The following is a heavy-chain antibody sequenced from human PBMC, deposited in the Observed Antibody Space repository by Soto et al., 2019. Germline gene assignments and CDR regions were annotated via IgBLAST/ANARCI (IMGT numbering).Heavy chain of an antibody. J-gene: IGHJ4*02. CDR1: GFTFTSYG. CDR3: ARDRRFLEWLDY. CDR2: IWDEGSHK. Sequence: QMHLVESGGGVVQPGRSLTLSCVASGFTFTSYGIHWVRQAPGKGLEWVAVIWDEGSHKYYGDSVKGRFSISRENSKNTVYLQMNSLRAEDTAVYYCARDRRFLEWLDYWGQGTLVSVSS. V-gene: IGHV3-33*01. D-gene: IGHD3-3*01.